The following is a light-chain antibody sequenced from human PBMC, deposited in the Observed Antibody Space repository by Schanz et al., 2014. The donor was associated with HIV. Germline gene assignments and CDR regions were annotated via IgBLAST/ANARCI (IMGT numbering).Light chain of an antibody. J-gene: IGLJ2*01. CDR1: SNDIGTYKY. CDR3: SSHAGRNSFVV. V-gene: IGLV2-14*03. Sequence: QSALTQPPSASGSPGQSVTISCTGTSNDIGTYKYVSWYQQHPDKAPKLIIYDVNNRPSGVSNRFSGSKSGNTASLTISGLQAEDEADYYCSSHAGRNSFVVFGGGTKLTVL. CDR2: DVN.